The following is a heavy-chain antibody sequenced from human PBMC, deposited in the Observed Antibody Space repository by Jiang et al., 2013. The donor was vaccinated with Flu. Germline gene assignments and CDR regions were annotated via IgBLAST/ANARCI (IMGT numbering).Heavy chain of an antibody. CDR3: ARALAADGTNYYYYGLDV. J-gene: IGHJ6*02. V-gene: IGHV4-61*02. Sequence: GGSVNSGSYYWSWIRQPAGKGLEWIGRIYTLGSTNYNPSLKSRVTISVDTSKNHFSLMLSSVTAADTAVYYCARALAADGTNYYYYGLDVWGQGTTVTVSS. D-gene: IGHD6-13*01. CDR2: IYTLGST. CDR1: GGSVNSGSYY.